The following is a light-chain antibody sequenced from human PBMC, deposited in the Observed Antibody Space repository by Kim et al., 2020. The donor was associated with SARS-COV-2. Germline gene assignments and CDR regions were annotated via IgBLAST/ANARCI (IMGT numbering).Light chain of an antibody. CDR1: QGISSH. CDR3: EQYYSDPRT. J-gene: IGKJ1*01. CDR2: AAS. Sequence: APTEDRVTITCRASQGISSHVAWYQQKPEKAPKLFIYAASTLQSVVPSRFSGSGSGTDFTLTISCLQSEDFATYYCEQYYSDPRTFGQGTKVDIK. V-gene: IGKV1-8*01.